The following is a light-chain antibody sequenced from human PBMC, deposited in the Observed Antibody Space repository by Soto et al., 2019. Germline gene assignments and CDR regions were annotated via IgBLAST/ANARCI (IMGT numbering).Light chain of an antibody. Sequence: DIVLRQSPGILSLSPGEGATLSCWARQTVTSNYFAWYQQRPGQAPRLLIYATSKRATGIPVRSSGSGSGTDFTLTISRLYPEDFAVYYCQQYGGSRWTFGHGTKVEIK. V-gene: IGKV3-20*01. CDR3: QQYGGSRWT. CDR1: QTVTSNY. J-gene: IGKJ1*01. CDR2: ATS.